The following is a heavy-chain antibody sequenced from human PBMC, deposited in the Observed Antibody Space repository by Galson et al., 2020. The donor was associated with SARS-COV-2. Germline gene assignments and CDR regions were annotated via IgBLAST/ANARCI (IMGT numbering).Heavy chain of an antibody. J-gene: IGHJ4*02. D-gene: IGHD6-19*01. CDR1: GFSLSTSRMC. V-gene: IGHV2-70*11. CDR2: LDWDDDK. Sequence: SGPTLVTPTPTLTLTCTFSGFSLSTSRMCVSWIRHPPGKALEWLARLDWDDDKYYSTSLKTRLTISKDTSKNQVVLTMTNMDPVDTATYYCARMVAPVAGIDYWGQGTLVTVSS. CDR3: ARMVAPVAGIDY.